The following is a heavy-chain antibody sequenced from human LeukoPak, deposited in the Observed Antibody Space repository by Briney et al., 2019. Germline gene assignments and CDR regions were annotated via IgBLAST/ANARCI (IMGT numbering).Heavy chain of an antibody. CDR3: ATSESQTKFDY. Sequence: GGSLQISCQGSGYRFTTYWIGWVRQMPGKGLEWMGIIFPGDSDTIYSPSFQGQVTISADKSINTPYLQWSSLKASDTAMYFCATSESQTKFDYWGQGTQVIVSS. D-gene: IGHD1/OR15-1a*01. CDR1: GYRFTTYW. CDR2: IFPGDSDT. V-gene: IGHV5-51*01. J-gene: IGHJ4*02.